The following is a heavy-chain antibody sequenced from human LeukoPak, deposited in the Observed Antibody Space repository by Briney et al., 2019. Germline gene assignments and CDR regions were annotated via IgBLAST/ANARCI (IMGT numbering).Heavy chain of an antibody. J-gene: IGHJ4*02. CDR1: GFTFSSYG. Sequence: SVGSLRLSCAASGFTFSSYGMHWVRQAPGKGLEWVAVILYDGSNKSYADSVKGRFTISRDNSKNTLYLQMNSLRAEDTAVYYCARAPLKQLWLDYWGQGTLVTVSS. V-gene: IGHV3-33*05. CDR3: ARAPLKQLWLDY. D-gene: IGHD5-18*01. CDR2: ILYDGSNK.